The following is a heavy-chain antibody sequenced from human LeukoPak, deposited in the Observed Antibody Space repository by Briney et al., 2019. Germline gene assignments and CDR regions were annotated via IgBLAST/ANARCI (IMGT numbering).Heavy chain of an antibody. Sequence: VASVKVSCKASGYTFTGYYMHWVRQAPGQGPEWMGIINPRGGSTDYSQKFQGRITKTSDTSTSTVYMELSSLRSDDTAVYFCARVGSAAATADYWGQGTLVTVSS. D-gene: IGHD6-25*01. CDR2: INPRGGST. J-gene: IGHJ4*02. CDR1: GYTFTGYY. CDR3: ARVGSAAATADY. V-gene: IGHV1-46*01.